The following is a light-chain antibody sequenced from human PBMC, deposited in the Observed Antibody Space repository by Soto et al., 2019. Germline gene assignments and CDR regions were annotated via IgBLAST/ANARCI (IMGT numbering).Light chain of an antibody. CDR1: QSVTRNY. V-gene: IGKV3-20*01. Sequence: EIVLTQSPGTLSLSPGERATLSCRASQSVTRNYLAWYRQKPGQAPRLLIYAASSSATGTPDRFSGSGSGTDFTLTISRLEPEDFAMYFCQHYGSSPFTFGQGSKLEMK. CDR2: AAS. J-gene: IGKJ2*01. CDR3: QHYGSSPFT.